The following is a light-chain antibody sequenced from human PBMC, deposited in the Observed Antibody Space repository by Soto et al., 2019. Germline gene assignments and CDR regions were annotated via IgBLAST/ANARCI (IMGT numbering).Light chain of an antibody. CDR2: EVT. CDR1: ASDVGAYDY. J-gene: IGLJ1*01. CDR3: GSYSSDNTYA. Sequence: QSALTQPASVSGSPGQSITISCTGTASDVGAYDYVSWYQQHPGTAPKLMIYEVTNRPSGVSDRFSGSKSGNTASLSISGLQADDEADYYCGSYSSDNTYAFGTGTKLTVL. V-gene: IGLV2-14*01.